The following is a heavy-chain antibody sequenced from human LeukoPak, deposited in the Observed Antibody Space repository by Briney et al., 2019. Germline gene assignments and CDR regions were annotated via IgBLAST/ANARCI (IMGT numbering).Heavy chain of an antibody. CDR2: ISAYNGNT. CDR1: GNTSTAYY. Sequence: ASVKVSCKASGNTSTAYYIHWVRQAPGQGLEWMGWISAYNGNTNYAQKLQGRVTMTTDTSTSTAYMELRSLRSDDTAVYYCARDRERVVATMGYYWGQGTLVTVSS. D-gene: IGHD5-12*01. V-gene: IGHV1-18*04. CDR3: ARDRERVVATMGYY. J-gene: IGHJ4*02.